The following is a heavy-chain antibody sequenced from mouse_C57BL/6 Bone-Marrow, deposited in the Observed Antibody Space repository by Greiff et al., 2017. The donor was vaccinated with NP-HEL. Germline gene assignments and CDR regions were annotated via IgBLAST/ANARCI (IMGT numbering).Heavy chain of an antibody. D-gene: IGHD1-1*01. CDR3: AIYCSGSSSDWYFDV. J-gene: IGHJ1*03. CDR1: GYTFTSYW. CDR2: IHPNSGST. Sequence: QVQLQQPGAELVKPGASVKLSCKASGYTFTSYWMHWVKQRPGHGLEWIGMIHPNSGSTNYNEKFKSKATLTVDKSSSTAYMQLSSLTSEDSAVYYCAIYCSGSSSDWYFDVWGTGTTVTVSS. V-gene: IGHV1-64*01.